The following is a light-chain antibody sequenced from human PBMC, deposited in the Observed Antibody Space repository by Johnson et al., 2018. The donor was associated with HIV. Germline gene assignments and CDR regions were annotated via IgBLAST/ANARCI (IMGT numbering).Light chain of an antibody. CDR2: DNN. CDR1: SCEIGNNY. V-gene: IGLV1-51*01. J-gene: IGLJ1*01. Sequence: QSVLTQSPSVSAAPGQKVTISCSGSSCEIGNNYVSWHQQLPGTAPKLLIYDNNNRSSGIPDRISGSKSGTSATLGITRLQTGDEADDYCGTWDSGLSAGNVCGTGTKVTVL. CDR3: GTWDSGLSAGNV.